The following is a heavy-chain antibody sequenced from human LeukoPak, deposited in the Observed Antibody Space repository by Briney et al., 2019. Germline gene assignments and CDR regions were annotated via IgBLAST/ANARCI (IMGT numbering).Heavy chain of an antibody. Sequence: GGSLRLSCAASGFTFSSYAMSWVRQAPGKGLEWVSAISGSGGSTYYADSVKGRFTISRDNSKNTLYLQMNSLRAEDTAVYYCANAPNWLSGAAAGSGRFDYWGQGTLVTVSS. V-gene: IGHV3-23*01. D-gene: IGHD6-13*01. CDR1: GFTFSSYA. CDR2: ISGSGGST. CDR3: ANAPNWLSGAAAGSGRFDY. J-gene: IGHJ4*02.